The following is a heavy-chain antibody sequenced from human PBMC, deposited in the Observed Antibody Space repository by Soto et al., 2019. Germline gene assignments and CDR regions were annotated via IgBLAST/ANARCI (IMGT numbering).Heavy chain of an antibody. J-gene: IGHJ6*03. D-gene: IGHD2-21*01. CDR1: GFTFSSYG. V-gene: IGHV3-30*18. CDR3: AKDLEVVIAIPYYYYMDV. CDR2: ISYDGSNK. Sequence: GGSLRLSCAASGFTFSSYGMHWVRQAPGKGLEWVAVISYDGSNKYYADSVKGRFTISRDNSKNTLYLQMNSLRAEDTAVYYCAKDLEVVIAIPYYYYMDVWGKGTTVTVSS.